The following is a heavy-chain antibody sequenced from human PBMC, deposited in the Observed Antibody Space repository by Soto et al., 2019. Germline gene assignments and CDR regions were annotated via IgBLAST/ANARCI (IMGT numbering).Heavy chain of an antibody. CDR3: TKDGRFDSDGSLYYYYYGMDV. D-gene: IGHD2-15*01. J-gene: IGHJ6*02. V-gene: IGHV3-30*18. CDR1: GFTFNNYG. Sequence: PGGSLRLSCAASGFTFNNYGMNWVRQAPGKGLEWVAIISNDGSNKYYIESVRGRFTISRDNSKNMLFLQMNSLRVEDTAVYFCTKDGRFDSDGSLYYYYYGMDVWGLGTTVTVSS. CDR2: ISNDGSNK.